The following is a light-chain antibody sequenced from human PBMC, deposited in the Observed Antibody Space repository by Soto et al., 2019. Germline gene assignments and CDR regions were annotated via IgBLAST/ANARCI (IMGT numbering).Light chain of an antibody. CDR2: DGD. J-gene: IGLJ2*01. CDR3: GAWDSGLTAVV. CDR1: SSNIGNNH. V-gene: IGLV1-51*01. Sequence: QSVLTQPPSVSAAPGQEVTISCSGSSSNIGNNHVSWYQHLPGTTPKLLIYDGDERPSGIPVRISGSRSCTSATLAISGLQTWDEADYYCGAWDSGLTAVVFGGGTKVXVL.